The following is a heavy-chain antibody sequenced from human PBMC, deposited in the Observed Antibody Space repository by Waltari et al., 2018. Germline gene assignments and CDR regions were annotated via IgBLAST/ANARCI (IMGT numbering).Heavy chain of an antibody. J-gene: IGHJ3*02. V-gene: IGHV4-39*01. CDR3: ARQTWIQVWLYAFEI. CDR2: IYYSGST. CDR1: GGSIRSSSYY. D-gene: IGHD5-18*01. Sequence: QLQLQASGPGLVKPSETLSLTCTVSGGSIRSSSYYWGGIRQPPGKGLEWIGSIYYSGSTDYNPYRKSRVTISVDTSKHQFSLKLSSVTAADTAVYDCARQTWIQVWLYAFEIWGQGTMVTVSS.